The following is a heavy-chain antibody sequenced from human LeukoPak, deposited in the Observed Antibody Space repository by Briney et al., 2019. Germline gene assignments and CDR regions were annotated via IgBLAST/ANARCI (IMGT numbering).Heavy chain of an antibody. CDR1: GDSINNNNYY. CDR3: ARGPLDSGYTYFDY. D-gene: IGHD5-12*01. Sequence: SETLSLTCIVSGDSINNNNYYWGWVRQPPGKGLEWIGYISYSGSTNYNPSLKSRVTISVDTSKNQFSLKLSSVTAADTAVYYCARGPLDSGYTYFDYWGQGTLVSVAS. V-gene: IGHV4-61*05. CDR2: ISYSGST. J-gene: IGHJ4*02.